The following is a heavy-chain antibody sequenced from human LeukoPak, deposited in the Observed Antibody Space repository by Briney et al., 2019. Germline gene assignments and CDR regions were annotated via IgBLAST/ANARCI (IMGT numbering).Heavy chain of an antibody. J-gene: IGHJ4*02. CDR1: GFTFSSYA. D-gene: IGHD6-6*01. Sequence: GGSLRLSCAASGFTFSSYALNWVRQAPGKGLEWVSYISSSSSTIYYTDSVKGRFTISRDNAKNSLYLQMNSLRDEDTAVYYCARVVVSSSSDYFDYWGQGTLVIVSS. CDR2: ISSSSSTI. CDR3: ARVVVSSSSDYFDY. V-gene: IGHV3-48*02.